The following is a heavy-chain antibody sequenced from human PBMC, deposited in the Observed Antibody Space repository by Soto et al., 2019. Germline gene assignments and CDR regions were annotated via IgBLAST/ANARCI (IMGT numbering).Heavy chain of an antibody. J-gene: IGHJ4*02. V-gene: IGHV3-7*03. Sequence: EVQLVESGGGLVQPGGSLRLSCAAAGFTFSSCWMTWVRQAPGKGLEWVANIKQDGSEKYYVESVKGRFTISRDNAKKSLYLQMNRLRAEDTAVYYCARAGAYSSPLGGWGQGTVVTVSS. CDR1: GFTFSSCW. CDR2: IKQDGSEK. CDR3: ARAGAYSSPLGG. D-gene: IGHD6-13*01.